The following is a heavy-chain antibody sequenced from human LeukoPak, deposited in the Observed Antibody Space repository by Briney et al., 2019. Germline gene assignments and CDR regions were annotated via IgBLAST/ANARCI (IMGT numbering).Heavy chain of an antibody. CDR1: GFSLSTSGVG. D-gene: IGHD4-11*01. J-gene: IGHJ4*02. Sequence: SGATLVNPTQTPTLTCTFSGFSLSTSGVGVGCIRQPTGKALEWLALIYWDDDKRYSPSLKSRLTITKDTSKNQVVLTMTNKDPVDTATYYGGHRSLTTVTTHFDYWGQGTLVTVSS. CDR3: GHRSLTTVTTHFDY. V-gene: IGHV2-5*02. CDR2: IYWDDDK.